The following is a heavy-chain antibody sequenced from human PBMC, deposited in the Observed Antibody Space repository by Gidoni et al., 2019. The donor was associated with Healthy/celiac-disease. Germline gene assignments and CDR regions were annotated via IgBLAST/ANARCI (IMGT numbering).Heavy chain of an antibody. D-gene: IGHD3-22*01. Sequence: QLQLEEAGPGLVKPSETLSLTCTFSGGSISSIRYYWGWTRQPPGTGLEWSGRNYYSGSTYHSPTHKSRVIISVDTYKNQLSLKLSSVTAADTAVSDSASQITTIVGADSYFDLWGQGTLVTVSS. CDR1: GGSISSIRYY. J-gene: IGHJ4*02. V-gene: IGHV4-39*01. CDR2: NYYSGST. CDR3: ASQITTIVGADSYFDL.